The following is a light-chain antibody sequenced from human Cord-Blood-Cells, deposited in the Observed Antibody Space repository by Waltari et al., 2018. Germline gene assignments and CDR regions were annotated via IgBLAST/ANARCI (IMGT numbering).Light chain of an antibody. CDR3: AAWDDSLSGRV. J-gene: IGLJ3*02. V-gene: IGLV1-47*01. Sequence: TQPPSASGTPGQRVTISCSGSSSNIGSNYVYWYQQLPGTAPKLLIYRNNQRPSGVPDRFSGSKSGTSASLAISGLRSEDEADYYCAAWDDSLSGRVFGGGTKLTVL. CDR1: SSNIGSNY. CDR2: RNN.